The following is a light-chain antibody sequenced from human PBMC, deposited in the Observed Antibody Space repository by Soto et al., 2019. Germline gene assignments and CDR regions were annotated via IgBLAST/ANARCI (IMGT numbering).Light chain of an antibody. Sequence: QSALTQPASVSGSPGQWITISCTGTSSDIGNFVSWYRQHPGKAPKLMIYDVSSRPSGISHRFSGSKSGRTASLSISGLQADDEADYYCCIYTGTGTCIFGGGTKLTVL. CDR3: CIYTGTGTCI. V-gene: IGLV2-14*01. CDR1: SSDIGNF. J-gene: IGLJ2*01. CDR2: DVS.